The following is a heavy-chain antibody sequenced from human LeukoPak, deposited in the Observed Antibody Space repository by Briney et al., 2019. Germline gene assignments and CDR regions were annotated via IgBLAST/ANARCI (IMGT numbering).Heavy chain of an antibody. D-gene: IGHD2-2*01. CDR2: IYYSGRT. J-gene: IGHJ6*02. CDR1: GYSISSSSYY. V-gene: IGHV4-39*01. Sequence: PSETLSLTCTVSGYSISSSSYYWGWFRQPPGKGLEWIGSIYYSGRTYYNPSLKSRVTISVDTSKNQFSLKLSSVTAADTAVYYCARYCSSTNCPSFAPYGMDVWGQGTTVTVSS. CDR3: ARYCSSTNCPSFAPYGMDV.